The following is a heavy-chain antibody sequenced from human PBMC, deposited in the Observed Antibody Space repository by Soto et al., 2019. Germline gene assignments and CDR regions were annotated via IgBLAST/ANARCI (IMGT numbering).Heavy chain of an antibody. CDR2: IYPGDSDT. D-gene: IGHD6-13*01. CDR3: ARFAAGEILHWYFDL. CDR1: GYSFTSYW. Sequence: GESLKISCKGSGYSFTSYWIGWVRQMPGKGLEWMGIIYPGDSDTRYSPSFQGQVTISADKSISTAYLQWSSLKASDTAMYYCARFAAGEILHWYFDLWGRGTLVTVSS. J-gene: IGHJ2*01. V-gene: IGHV5-51*01.